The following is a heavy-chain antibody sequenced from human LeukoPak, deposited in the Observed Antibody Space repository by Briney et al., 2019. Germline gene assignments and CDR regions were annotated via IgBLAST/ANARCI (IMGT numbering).Heavy chain of an antibody. Sequence: GGSLRLSCAASGFTFNNYGMNWVRQAPGKGLEWISSISGSSSTYIYYSDSVQGRFTISRDNAKNSLSLQMNSLRAEDTAVYYCARSVTAANWFDPWGQGTLVTVSS. J-gene: IGHJ5*02. CDR2: ISGSSSTYI. CDR3: ARSVTAANWFDP. D-gene: IGHD2-21*02. CDR1: GFTFNNYG. V-gene: IGHV3-21*01.